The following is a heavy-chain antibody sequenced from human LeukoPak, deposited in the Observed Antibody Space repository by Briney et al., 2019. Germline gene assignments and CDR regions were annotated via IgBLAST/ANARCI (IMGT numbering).Heavy chain of an antibody. J-gene: IGHJ3*02. V-gene: IGHV4-59*08. CDR1: GGSISRYY. CDR3: ARPGVGSGRYGAFDI. CDR2: IYYSGST. D-gene: IGHD5-18*01. Sequence: SETLSLTCTVSGGSISRYYWSWIRQPPGKGLEWIGYIYYSGSTDYNPSLKSRVTMSVDTSKNQFSLKLNSVTAADTAVYYCARPGVGSGRYGAFDIWGQGTMVTVSS.